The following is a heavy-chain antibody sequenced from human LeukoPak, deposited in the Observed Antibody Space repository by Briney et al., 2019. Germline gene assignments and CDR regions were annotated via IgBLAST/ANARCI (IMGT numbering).Heavy chain of an antibody. Sequence: PSGTLSLTCTVSGGSISSYYWSWIRQPPGKGLEWIGYIYYSGSTNYNPSLKSRVPISVDTSKNQFSLKLSSVTAADTAVYYCARDVGYSFDYWGQGTLVTVSS. D-gene: IGHD6-13*01. J-gene: IGHJ4*02. CDR1: GGSISSYY. CDR2: IYYSGST. CDR3: ARDVGYSFDY. V-gene: IGHV4-59*01.